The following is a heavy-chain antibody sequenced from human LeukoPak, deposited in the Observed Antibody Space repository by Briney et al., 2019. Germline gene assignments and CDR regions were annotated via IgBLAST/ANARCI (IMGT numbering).Heavy chain of an antibody. Sequence: GGSLRLSCAASGFTFSSYSMNWVRQAPGKGLEWVSSISSSSSYIYYADSVKGRFTISRDNAKNSLYLQMNSLRAEDTAVYYYARDQFWGKIYYMDVWGKGTTVTISS. CDR2: ISSSSSYI. J-gene: IGHJ6*03. CDR3: ARDQFWGKIYYMDV. D-gene: IGHD3-16*01. V-gene: IGHV3-21*01. CDR1: GFTFSSYS.